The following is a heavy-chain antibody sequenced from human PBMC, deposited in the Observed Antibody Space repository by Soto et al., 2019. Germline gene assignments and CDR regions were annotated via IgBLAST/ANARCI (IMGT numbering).Heavy chain of an antibody. D-gene: IGHD1-26*01. V-gene: IGHV3-21*01. CDR1: GFTLSSDN. CDR3: ARSLVRDTPDS. Sequence: PGGSLSLSCAASGFTLSSDNMHWVRQAPGKGLEWVSSMDSTSVNTFYADSVKGRLTVSRANAQNSLYRQMNSLRAEDTAVYYCARSLVRDTPDSWGQGTLVTGSA. CDR2: MDSTSVNT. J-gene: IGHJ4*02.